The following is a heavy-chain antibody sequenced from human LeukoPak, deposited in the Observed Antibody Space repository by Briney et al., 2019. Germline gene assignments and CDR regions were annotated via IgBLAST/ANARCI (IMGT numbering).Heavy chain of an antibody. CDR2: INPNRGGT. J-gene: IGHJ4*02. CDR1: GYTFTGYY. V-gene: IGHV1-2*02. D-gene: IGHD5-18*01. Sequence: ASVKVSCKVSGYTFTGYYMHWVRQAPGQGREGMGWINPNRGGTNYAQKFQGRVTMTRDTSISPAYMELSRLRSDDTAVYYCARDFQDTAMVPFDYWGQGTLVTVSS. CDR3: ARDFQDTAMVPFDY.